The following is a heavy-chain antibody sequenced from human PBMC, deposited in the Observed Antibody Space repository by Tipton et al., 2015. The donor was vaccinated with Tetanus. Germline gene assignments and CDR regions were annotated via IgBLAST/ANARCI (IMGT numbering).Heavy chain of an antibody. V-gene: IGHV5-51*01. CDR3: ARFFGSGWPIDY. D-gene: IGHD6-19*01. CDR2: IYPGAPDT. J-gene: IGHJ4*02. CDR1: GYNFTTYW. Sequence: QLVQSGAEVKKPGESLKISCEGSGYNFTTYWIGWVRQMPGKGLEWMGIIYPGAPDTRYSPSFQGQVTISADTSITSAYLEWSSLKASDTAMYYCARFFGSGWPIDYWGQGTLVTVSS.